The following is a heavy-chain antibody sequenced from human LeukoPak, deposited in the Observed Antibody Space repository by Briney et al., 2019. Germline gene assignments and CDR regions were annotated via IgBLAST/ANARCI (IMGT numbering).Heavy chain of an antibody. V-gene: IGHV3-7*03. D-gene: IGHD6-19*01. CDR1: GFTFSSSW. CDR2: IKQDETVK. J-gene: IGHJ5*02. CDR3: AKRSAWSLFDP. Sequence: PGGSLRLSCVGSGFTFSSSWMGWVRQAPGKGLEWVANIKQDETVKYYADSVKGRFTVSRDNAKNSMYLQMDSLRVEDTAMYYCAKRSAWSLFDPWGQGTLVTVSS.